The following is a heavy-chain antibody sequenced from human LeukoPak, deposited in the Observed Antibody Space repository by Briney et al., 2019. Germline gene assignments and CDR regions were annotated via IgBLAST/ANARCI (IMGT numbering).Heavy chain of an antibody. CDR3: AADSGYDFWSGQLWAFDI. V-gene: IGHV1-58*01. Sequence: SVKVSCKASGSTFTSSAVQWVRQARGQRLEWIGWIVVGSGNTNYAQKFQERVTITRDMSTSTAYMELSSLRSEDTAVYYCAADSGYDFWSGQLWAFDIWGQGTMVTVSS. J-gene: IGHJ3*02. D-gene: IGHD3-3*01. CDR1: GSTFTSSA. CDR2: IVVGSGNT.